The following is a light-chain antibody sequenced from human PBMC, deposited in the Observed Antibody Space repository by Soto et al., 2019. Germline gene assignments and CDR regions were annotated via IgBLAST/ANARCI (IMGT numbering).Light chain of an antibody. CDR2: GTS. CDR3: QHYGDSPPFT. CDR1: QTISSSY. J-gene: IGKJ3*01. V-gene: IGKV3-20*01. Sequence: EIVLTQSPGTLSLSPGERAALSCRASQTISSSYLAWYQQRPGQPPRLLIYGTSNRVTGIPERFRGRGSGTDFTLTISRLEPEDSAVYYCQHYGDSPPFTFGPGTKVDIK.